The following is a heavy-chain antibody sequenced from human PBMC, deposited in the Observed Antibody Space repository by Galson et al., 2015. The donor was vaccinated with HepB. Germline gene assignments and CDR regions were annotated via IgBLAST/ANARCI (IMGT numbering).Heavy chain of an antibody. CDR1: GFTFNNYV. J-gene: IGHJ6*02. CDR3: ARSAQSGLARYAMAL. D-gene: IGHD3-3*01. Sequence: SLRLSCAGSGFTFNNYVMHWVRQAPGKGLEWVALISFDESIKYNTDSVKGRFTISRDNSKNTLYLQMNSLRPEDTADYYCARSAQSGLARYAMALWGQGTTVTVSS. V-gene: IGHV3-30*04. CDR2: ISFDESIK.